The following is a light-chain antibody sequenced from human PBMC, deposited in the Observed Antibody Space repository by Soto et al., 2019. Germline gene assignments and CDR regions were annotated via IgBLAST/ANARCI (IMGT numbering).Light chain of an antibody. V-gene: IGLV2-14*01. CDR3: SSFTSSSTLV. Sequence: QSALTQTASVSGSPGQSITISCTGTSSDVGAYNYVSWYQQHPGKAPKLMIYEVTDRPSGVSNRFSGSKSGNTASLTISGLQAEDEGDYYCSSFTSSSTLVFGGGTKLTVL. CDR1: SSDVGAYNY. J-gene: IGLJ2*01. CDR2: EVT.